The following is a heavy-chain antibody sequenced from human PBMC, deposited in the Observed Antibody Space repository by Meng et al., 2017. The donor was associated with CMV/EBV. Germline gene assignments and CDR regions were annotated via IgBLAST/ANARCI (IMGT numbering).Heavy chain of an antibody. Sequence: GESLKISCAASGFTFSSYSMNWVRQAPGKGLEWVSSISSSSSYIYYADSVKGRFTISRDNAKNSLYLQMNSLRAEDTAVYYCASEIRDGYNPGAFDIWGQGTMVTVSS. CDR2: ISSSSSYI. J-gene: IGHJ3*02. CDR1: GFTFSSYS. CDR3: ASEIRDGYNPGAFDI. V-gene: IGHV3-21*04. D-gene: IGHD5-24*01.